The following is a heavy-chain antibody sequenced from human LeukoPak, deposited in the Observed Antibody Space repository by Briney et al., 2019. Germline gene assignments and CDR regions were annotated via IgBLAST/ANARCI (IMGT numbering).Heavy chain of an antibody. CDR1: EFTFSSYS. J-gene: IGHJ3*02. V-gene: IGHV3-23*01. CDR2: ISGGGNNT. CDR3: ARAGDAFDI. Sequence: GGSLSLSCAASEFTFSSYSINWVRQAPGKGLEWVSAISGGGNNTYYADSVKGRFTISRDNSKNTLYLQMNSLRAEDMAIYYCARAGDAFDIWGQGTMVTVSS.